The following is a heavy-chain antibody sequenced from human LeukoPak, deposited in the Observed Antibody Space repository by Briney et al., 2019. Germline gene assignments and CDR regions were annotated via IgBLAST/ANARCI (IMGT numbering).Heavy chain of an antibody. CDR1: GFTFSSYA. D-gene: IGHD3-10*01. V-gene: IGHV3-30-3*01. CDR3: ARSLWFGELPN. J-gene: IGHJ4*02. CDR2: ISYDGSNK. Sequence: GGSLRLSCAASGFTFSSYAMHRVRQAPGKGLEWVAVISYDGSNKYYADSVKGRFTISRDNSKNTLYLQMNSLRAEDTAVYYCARSLWFGELPNWGQGTLVTVSS.